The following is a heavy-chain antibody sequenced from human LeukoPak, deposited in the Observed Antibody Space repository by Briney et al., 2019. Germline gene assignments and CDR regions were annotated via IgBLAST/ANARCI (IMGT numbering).Heavy chain of an antibody. Sequence: PGGSLRLSCAASGFTFSSYWMHWVRQAPGKGLVWVSRINSDGSSTSYADSVKGRFTISRDNAKNTLYLQMNSLRAEDTAVYYCARLSAAYCSGGSCAFDYWGQGTLVTASS. J-gene: IGHJ4*02. V-gene: IGHV3-74*01. CDR3: ARLSAAYCSGGSCAFDY. CDR1: GFTFSSYW. D-gene: IGHD2-15*01. CDR2: INSDGSST.